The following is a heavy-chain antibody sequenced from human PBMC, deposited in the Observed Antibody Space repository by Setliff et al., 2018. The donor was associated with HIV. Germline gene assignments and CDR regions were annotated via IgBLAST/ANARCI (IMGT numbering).Heavy chain of an antibody. D-gene: IGHD6-13*01. J-gene: IGHJ4*02. V-gene: IGHV3-48*01. Sequence: GGSLRLSCEGSGFTFTDAWMNWVRQAPGKGLEWVSYISSSSSTIYYADSVKGRFTISRDNAKNSLYLQMNSLRAEDTAVYYCARSRAAGFDYWGQGTLVTVSS. CDR1: GFTFTDAW. CDR2: ISSSSSTI. CDR3: ARSRAAGFDY.